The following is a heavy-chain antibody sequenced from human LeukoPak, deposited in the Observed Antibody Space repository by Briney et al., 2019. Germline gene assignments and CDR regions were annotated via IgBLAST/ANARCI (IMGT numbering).Heavy chain of an antibody. CDR3: ARLGSSGLET. Sequence: GSSVKVSCKASGGTFSSYAISWVRQAPGQGLEWMGGIIPIFGTANYAQKFQGRVTMTRDTSTSTVYMELSSLRSEDTAVYYCARLGSSGLETWGQGTLVTVSS. CDR1: GGTFSSYA. CDR2: IIPIFGTA. J-gene: IGHJ5*02. V-gene: IGHV1-69*05. D-gene: IGHD1-26*01.